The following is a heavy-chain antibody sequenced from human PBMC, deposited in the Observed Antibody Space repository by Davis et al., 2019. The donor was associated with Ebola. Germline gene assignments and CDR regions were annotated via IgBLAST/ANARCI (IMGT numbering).Heavy chain of an antibody. D-gene: IGHD6-13*01. CDR2: ISWNSGNI. V-gene: IGHV3-9*03. CDR1: GFTFDDYA. Sequence: PGGSLRLSCAASGFTFDDYAMHWVRQAPRKGLEWVSGISWNSGNIGYADSVKGRFTISRDNAKNSLYLQMNSLRAEDMALYYCAKSTAAAGLNDAFDIWGQGTMVTVSS. CDR3: AKSTAAAGLNDAFDI. J-gene: IGHJ3*02.